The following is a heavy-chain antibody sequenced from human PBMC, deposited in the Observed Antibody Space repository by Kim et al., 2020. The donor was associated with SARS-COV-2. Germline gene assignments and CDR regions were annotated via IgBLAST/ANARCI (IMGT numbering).Heavy chain of an antibody. CDR2: ISYDGSNK. D-gene: IGHD3-3*01. Sequence: GGSLRLSCAASGFTFSSYAMHWVRQAPGKGLEWVAVISYDGSNKYYADSVKGRFTISRDNSKNTLYLQMNSLRAEDTAVYYCARGPSDFWSGYYLNWGQGTLVTVSS. J-gene: IGHJ4*02. CDR3: ARGPSDFWSGYYLN. CDR1: GFTFSSYA. V-gene: IGHV3-30-3*01.